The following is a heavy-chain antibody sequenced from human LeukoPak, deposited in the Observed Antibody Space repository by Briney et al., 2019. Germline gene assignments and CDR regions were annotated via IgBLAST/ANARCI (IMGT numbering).Heavy chain of an antibody. CDR1: GGSISRYY. CDR3: AREGYYYDSSGYYSFDY. D-gene: IGHD3-22*01. J-gene: IGHJ4*02. V-gene: IGHV4-4*07. CDR2: IYTSGST. Sequence: SETLSLTCTVSGGSISRYYWSWIRQPAGKGLERIGRIYTSGSTNYNPSLKSRVTMSVDTSKNQFSLKLSSVTAADTAVYYCAREGYYYDSSGYYSFDYWGQGTLVTVSS.